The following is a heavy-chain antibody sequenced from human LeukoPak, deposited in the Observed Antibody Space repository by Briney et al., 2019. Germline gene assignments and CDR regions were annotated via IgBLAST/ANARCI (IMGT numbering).Heavy chain of an antibody. CDR2: INPNSGGT. V-gene: IGHV1-2*02. J-gene: IGHJ6*02. CDR3: ARDRRYYYGSGSYNYYGMDV. CDR1: GYTFTGYY. D-gene: IGHD3-10*01. Sequence: ASVKASCKASGYTFTGYYMHWVRQAPGQGLEWMGWINPNSGGTNYAQKFQGRVTMTRDTSISTAYMELSRLRSDDTAVYYCARDRRYYYGSGSYNYYGMDVWGQGTTVTVSS.